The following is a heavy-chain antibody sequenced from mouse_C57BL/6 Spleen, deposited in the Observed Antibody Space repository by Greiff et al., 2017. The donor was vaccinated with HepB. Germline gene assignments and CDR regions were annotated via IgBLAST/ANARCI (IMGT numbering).Heavy chain of an antibody. V-gene: IGHV1-72*01. CDR1: GYTFTSYW. J-gene: IGHJ4*01. CDR3: ARSYYDYDVDYAMDY. CDR2: IDPNSGGT. D-gene: IGHD2-4*01. Sequence: QVQLQQPGAELVKPGASVKLSCKASGYTFTSYWMHWVKQRPGRGLEWIGRIDPNSGGTKYNEKFKSKATLTVDKPSSTAYMQLSSLPSEDSAVYYCARSYYDYDVDYAMDYWGQGTSVTVSS.